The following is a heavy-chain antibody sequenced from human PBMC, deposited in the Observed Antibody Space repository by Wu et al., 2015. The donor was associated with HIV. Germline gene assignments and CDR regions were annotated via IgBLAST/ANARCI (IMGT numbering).Heavy chain of an antibody. D-gene: IGHD3-22*01. CDR1: GYIFTDHG. Sequence: VQLVQSGGEVKKPGASVRVACKASGYIFTDHGINWVRQAPGQGLEWMGWISARNGNTKYGQKFQGRVTMTTDTSSSTAYMELRSLRSDDTAVYFCARGHYYDSSSSPMYWGLGTWSPSPQ. CDR2: ISARNGNT. J-gene: IGHJ4*02. CDR3: ARGHYYDSSSSPMY. V-gene: IGHV1-18*01.